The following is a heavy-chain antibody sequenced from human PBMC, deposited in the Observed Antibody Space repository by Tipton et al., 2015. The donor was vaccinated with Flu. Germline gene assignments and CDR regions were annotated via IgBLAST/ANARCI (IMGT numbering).Heavy chain of an antibody. D-gene: IGHD3-10*01. CDR3: ARTVWFGESPHHDAFDI. CDR1: GYSFTSYW. CDR2: IYPGDSDT. J-gene: IGHJ3*02. Sequence: MQLVQSGAEVKKPGESLKISCKGSGYSFTSYWIGWVRQMPGKGLEWMGIIYPGDSDTRYSPSFQGQVTISADKSISTAYLQWGSLKASDPAMYYCARTVWFGESPHHDAFDIWGQGTMVTVSS. V-gene: IGHV5-51*01.